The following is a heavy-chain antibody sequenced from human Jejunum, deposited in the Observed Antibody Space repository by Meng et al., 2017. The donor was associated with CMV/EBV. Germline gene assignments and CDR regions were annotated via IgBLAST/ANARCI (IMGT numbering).Heavy chain of an antibody. CDR3: AKDIDSGDYFYGMDV. CDR1: FTFVDYA. CDR2: VSWDGGTT. J-gene: IGHJ6*02. V-gene: IGHV3-43D*03. Sequence: FTFVDYAMHWVRQVPGRGLEWVSLVSWDGGTTYYADSVKGRFTISRDNRKNSLHLQMNSLRVEDTAFYYCAKDIDSGDYFYGMDVWGQGTTVTVSS.